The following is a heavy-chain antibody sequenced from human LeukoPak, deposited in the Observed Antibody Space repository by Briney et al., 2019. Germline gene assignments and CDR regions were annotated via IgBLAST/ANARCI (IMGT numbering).Heavy chain of an antibody. D-gene: IGHD6-13*01. J-gene: IGHJ6*03. CDR3: ASVAAAAPYYYYYMDV. Sequence: SVKVSCKASGGTFSSYAISWVRQAPGQGLEWMGGIIPIFGTANYAQEFQGRVTITADESTSTAYMELSSLRSEDTAVYYCASVAAAAPYYYYYMDVWGKGTTVTISS. CDR1: GGTFSSYA. CDR2: IIPIFGTA. V-gene: IGHV1-69*13.